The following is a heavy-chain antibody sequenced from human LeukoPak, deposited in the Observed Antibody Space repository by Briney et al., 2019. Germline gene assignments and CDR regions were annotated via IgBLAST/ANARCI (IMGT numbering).Heavy chain of an antibody. D-gene: IGHD3-10*01. CDR3: ARDELLWFGGLDY. Sequence: PSETLSLTCTVSGGSISSGGYYWSWIRQHPGKGLEWIGYIYYSGSTYYNPSLKSRVTISVDTSKNQFSPKLSSVTAADMAVYYCARDELLWFGGLDYWGQGTLVTVSS. J-gene: IGHJ4*02. CDR2: IYYSGST. V-gene: IGHV4-31*03. CDR1: GGSISSGGYY.